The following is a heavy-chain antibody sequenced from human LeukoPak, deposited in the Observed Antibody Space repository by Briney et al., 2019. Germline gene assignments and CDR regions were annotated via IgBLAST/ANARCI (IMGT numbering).Heavy chain of an antibody. J-gene: IGHJ3*01. Sequence: EASVKVSCKASGYTFTSYGISWVRQAPGQGLEWLGWISVYNGHTNYAQKLQGRVTMTTDTSTTTAYMELRTLRSDDTAVYYCARGGRWELPRPYAFDVWGQGTVVTVSS. CDR1: GYTFTSYG. CDR2: ISVYNGHT. V-gene: IGHV1-18*01. D-gene: IGHD1-26*01. CDR3: ARGGRWELPRPYAFDV.